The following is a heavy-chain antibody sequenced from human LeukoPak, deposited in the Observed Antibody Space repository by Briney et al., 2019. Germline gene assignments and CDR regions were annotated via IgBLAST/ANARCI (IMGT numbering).Heavy chain of an antibody. CDR1: GGSISSGGYY. V-gene: IGHV4-31*03. Sequence: SETLSLTCTVSGGSISSGGYYWSWIRQHPGKGLEWIGYIYYSGSTYYNPSLKSRVTISVDTPKNQFSLKLSSVTAADTAVYYCARVSRPIIAVAGNDAFDIWGQGTMVTVSS. D-gene: IGHD6-19*01. CDR3: ARVSRPIIAVAGNDAFDI. J-gene: IGHJ3*02. CDR2: IYYSGST.